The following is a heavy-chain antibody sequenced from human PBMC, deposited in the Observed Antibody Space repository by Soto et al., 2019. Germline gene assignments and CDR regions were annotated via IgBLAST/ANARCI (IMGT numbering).Heavy chain of an antibody. Sequence: PSQTLSRTCAICGDSVSSNSAAWNWIRQSPSRGLEWLGRTYYRSKWYNDYAVSVKSRITINPDTSKNQFSLQLNSVTPEDTAVYHCLAGETNYFDFWGQGTLVTVSS. CDR3: LAGETNYFDF. V-gene: IGHV6-1*01. J-gene: IGHJ4*02. CDR1: GDSVSSNSAA. D-gene: IGHD3-10*01. CDR2: TYYRSKWYN.